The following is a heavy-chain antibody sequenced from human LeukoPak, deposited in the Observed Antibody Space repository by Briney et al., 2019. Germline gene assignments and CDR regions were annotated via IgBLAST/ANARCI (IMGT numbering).Heavy chain of an antibody. J-gene: IGHJ5*02. Sequence: PSETLSLTCAVYGGSFSGYYWSWNRQPAGKGLEWIGHIYTSGSTNYNPSLKSRVTMSVDTSKNQFSLKLSSVAAADTAVYYCARGVYYYDSSGYYVGTHDPWGQGTLVTVSS. CDR1: GGSFSGYY. D-gene: IGHD3-22*01. CDR2: IYTSGST. V-gene: IGHV4-59*10. CDR3: ARGVYYYDSSGYYVGTHDP.